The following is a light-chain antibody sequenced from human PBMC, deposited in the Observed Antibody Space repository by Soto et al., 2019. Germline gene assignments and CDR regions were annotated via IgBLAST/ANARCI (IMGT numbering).Light chain of an antibody. V-gene: IGKV1-39*01. J-gene: IGKJ5*01. CDR3: QQSYSTPVIT. CDR2: AAS. CDR1: QSISSY. Sequence: DIQMTQSPSSLSASVGDRVTITCRASQSISSYLNWYQQKPGKAPKLLIYAASSLQSGVPSRFSGRGSGTDFTLTISSLQPEDFATYYYQQSYSTPVITFGQGTRLEIK.